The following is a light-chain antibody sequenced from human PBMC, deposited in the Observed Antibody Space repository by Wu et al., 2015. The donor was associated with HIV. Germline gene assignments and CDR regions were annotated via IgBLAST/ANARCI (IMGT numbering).Light chain of an antibody. V-gene: IGKV3-11*01. CDR1: QSVASF. Sequence: ERLMTQSPATLSVSPGERATLSCRASQSVASFLAWYQQKPGQAPRLLIYDASNRATGIPARFSGSGSGTDYTLTISSLEPEDFAVYYCQQRRYWPLYTFGLGDQAGDQT. CDR3: QQRRYWPLYT. J-gene: IGKJ2*01. CDR2: DAS.